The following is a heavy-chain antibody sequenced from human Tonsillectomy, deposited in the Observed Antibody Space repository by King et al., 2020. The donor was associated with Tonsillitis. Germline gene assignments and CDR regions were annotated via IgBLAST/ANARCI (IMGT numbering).Heavy chain of an antibody. CDR1: GFTFSRYP. V-gene: IGHV3-30*04. Sequence: QLVQSGGGVVQPGRSLRLSCAASGFTFSRYPLHWVRQAPGKGLEWVAVISYDGSNQYYADSVKGRFTISRDSSKNTLFLQMNSLRVEDTAVYYCARALRPGIALAGILAYWGQGTLVTVSS. CDR2: ISYDGSNQ. J-gene: IGHJ4*02. D-gene: IGHD6-19*01. CDR3: ARALRPGIALAGILAY.